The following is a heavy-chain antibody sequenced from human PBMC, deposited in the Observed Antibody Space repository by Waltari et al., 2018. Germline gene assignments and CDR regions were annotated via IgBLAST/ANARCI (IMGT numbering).Heavy chain of an antibody. V-gene: IGHV1-69*05. D-gene: IGHD6-13*01. J-gene: IGHJ5*02. CDR2: RVPVCGRG. CDR1: GGTFSSYA. Sequence: QVQLVQSGAEVKKPGSSVKVSCKASGGTFSSYAINWVRQAPGQGRERMGVRVPVCGRGNCAKRFRGRGTITTEEATSTAYMELSSLKPEDTAVYYCTRVTGGSWEGGFDPWGQGTLVTVSS. CDR3: TRVTGGSWEGGFDP.